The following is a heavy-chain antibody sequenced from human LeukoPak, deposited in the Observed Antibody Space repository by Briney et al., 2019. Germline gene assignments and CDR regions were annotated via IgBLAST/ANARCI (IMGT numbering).Heavy chain of an antibody. V-gene: IGHV3-23*01. D-gene: IGHD2-15*01. J-gene: IGHJ4*02. Sequence: GGSLRLSCAASGFTFSIYAMSWVRQAPGKGLEWVSSIGGSGSGYSTYYADSVKGRFTISRDTSKNTLYLQMNSLRAEDSAVYYCANTVVVAASPLDYWGQGTLVTVSS. CDR2: IGGSGSGYST. CDR3: ANTVVVAASPLDY. CDR1: GFTFSIYA.